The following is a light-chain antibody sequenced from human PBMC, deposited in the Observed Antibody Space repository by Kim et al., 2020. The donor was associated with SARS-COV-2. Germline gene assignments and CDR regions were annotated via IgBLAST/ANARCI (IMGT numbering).Light chain of an antibody. CDR3: QSADSSGTYV. CDR1: ALPKQY. Sequence: VRPGQTARITCSGDALPKQYAYWYQQKPGQAPVLVIYKDSERPSGIPERFSGSSSGTTVTLTISGVQAEDEADYYCQSADSSGTYVFGTGTKVTVL. V-gene: IGLV3-25*03. J-gene: IGLJ1*01. CDR2: KDS.